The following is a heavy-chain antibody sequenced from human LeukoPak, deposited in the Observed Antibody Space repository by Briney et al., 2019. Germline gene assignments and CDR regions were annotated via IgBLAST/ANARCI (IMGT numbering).Heavy chain of an antibody. CDR1: GFAFSTYE. V-gene: IGHV3-48*03. CDR3: AREGQTYFGSNGYYRIDAFDI. J-gene: IGHJ3*02. D-gene: IGHD3-22*01. Sequence: GGSLRLSCAASGFAFSTYEMNWVRQAPGKGLEWVSYITSSGSTIYYADSVKGRFTISRDNAKNSLHLQMSSLRAEDTAVYYCAREGQTYFGSNGYYRIDAFDIWGQGTMVTVSS. CDR2: ITSSGSTI.